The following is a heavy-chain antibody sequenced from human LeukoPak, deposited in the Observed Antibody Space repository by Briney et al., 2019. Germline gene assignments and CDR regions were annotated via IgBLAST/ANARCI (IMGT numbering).Heavy chain of an antibody. V-gene: IGHV1-69*04. CDR1: GGIFSNQA. D-gene: IGHD1-14*01. CDR3: AKGATVGKEALHI. J-gene: IGHJ3*02. CDR2: IIPMIGTA. Sequence: SVKVSCKAPGGIFSNQAITWVRQAPGQGLEWMGRIIPMIGTAKSAQRFQGRVTFTADTSTNTAYMELSSLTSEDTAFYYCAKGATVGKEALHIWGQGTLVTVSS.